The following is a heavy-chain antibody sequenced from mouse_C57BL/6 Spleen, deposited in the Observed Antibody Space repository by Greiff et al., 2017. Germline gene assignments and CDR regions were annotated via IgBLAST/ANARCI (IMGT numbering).Heavy chain of an antibody. Sequence: QVQLQQPGAELVMPGASVKLSCKASGYTFTSYWMHWVKQRPGQGLEWIGEIDPSDSYKNYNQKFKGKSTLTVDKSSSTAYMQLSSLTSEDSAVYYCARLIGLLLYFDYWGQGTTLTVSS. CDR3: ARLIGLLLYFDY. J-gene: IGHJ2*01. V-gene: IGHV1-69*01. D-gene: IGHD1-1*01. CDR1: GYTFTSYW. CDR2: IDPSDSYK.